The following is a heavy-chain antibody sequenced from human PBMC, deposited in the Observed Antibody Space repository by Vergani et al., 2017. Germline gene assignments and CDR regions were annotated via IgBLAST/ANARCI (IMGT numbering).Heavy chain of an antibody. CDR2: ISYDGSNK. Sequence: QVQLVESGGGVVQPGRSLRLSCAASGFTFSSYAMHWVRQAPGKGLEWVAVISYDGSNKYYADSVKGRFTISRDNSKNTLYLQMNILRAEDTAVYYCARDCKGAFDIWGQGTMVTVSS. V-gene: IGHV3-30*01. CDR1: GFTFSSYA. D-gene: IGHD2/OR15-2a*01. J-gene: IGHJ3*02. CDR3: ARDCKGAFDI.